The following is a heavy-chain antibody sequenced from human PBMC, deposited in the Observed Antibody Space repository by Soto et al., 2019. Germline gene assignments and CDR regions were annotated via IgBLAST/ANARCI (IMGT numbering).Heavy chain of an antibody. CDR2: INNIGST. J-gene: IGHJ4*02. V-gene: IGHV4-34*01. CDR3: ARRLSGSPFDY. Sequence: SETLSLTCAVYGGSFTTYYWSWIRQSPGKGLEWIGEINNIGSTNYNPSLKSRVTISVDTSKNQFSLKLSSVTAADTAVYYCARRLSGSPFDYWGQGTLVTVSS. D-gene: IGHD3-10*01. CDR1: GGSFTTYY.